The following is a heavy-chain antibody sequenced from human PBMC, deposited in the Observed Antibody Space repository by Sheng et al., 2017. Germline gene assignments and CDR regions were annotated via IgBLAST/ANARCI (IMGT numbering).Heavy chain of an antibody. J-gene: IGHJ4*02. D-gene: IGHD3-10*01. Sequence: EMQLVESGGALVQTGGSLRLSCVSSEFTFATYAMSWVRQAPGKGLEWVSAISGSGGSANYADSVKGRFSLSRDNSKNTLYVQMDSLTIDDAAVYYCVRGPWYGSEREGYWGQGTLVTVSS. CDR3: VRGPWYGSEREGY. CDR1: EFTFATYA. V-gene: IGHV3-23*04. CDR2: ISGSGGSA.